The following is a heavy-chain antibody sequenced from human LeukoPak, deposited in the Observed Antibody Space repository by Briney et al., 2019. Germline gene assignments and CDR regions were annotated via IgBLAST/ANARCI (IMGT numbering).Heavy chain of an antibody. V-gene: IGHV4-4*07. D-gene: IGHD3-10*01. J-gene: IGHJ5*02. Sequence: PSETLSLTCTVSGGSISSSYWSWVRQPAGKGLEWIGRIYTSGNTNYNPSLKSRVTMSVDTSKTQFSLKLSSVTAADTAVYYCARDLYYYGAGSHEDWFDPWGQGTLVTVSS. CDR3: ARDLYYYGAGSHEDWFDP. CDR2: IYTSGNT. CDR1: GGSISSSY.